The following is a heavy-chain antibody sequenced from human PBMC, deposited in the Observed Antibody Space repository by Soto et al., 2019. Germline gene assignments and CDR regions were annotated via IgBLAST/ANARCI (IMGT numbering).Heavy chain of an antibody. CDR2: IKQDVSEK. D-gene: IGHD2-2*01. V-gene: IGHV3-7*01. J-gene: IGHJ6*02. CDR1: GFTFSSYW. Sequence: PGGSLRLSCAASGFTFSSYWMSWVRQAPGKGLEWVANIKQDVSEKYYVDSVKGRFTISRDNAKNSLYLQMNSLRAEDTAVYYCARDPSIVLVPAATYYYYYYGMDVWGQGTTVTVSS. CDR3: ARDPSIVLVPAATYYYYYYGMDV.